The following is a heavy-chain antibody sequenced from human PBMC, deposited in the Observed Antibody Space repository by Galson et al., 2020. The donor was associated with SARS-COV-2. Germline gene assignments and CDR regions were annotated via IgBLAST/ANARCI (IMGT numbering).Heavy chain of an antibody. Sequence: ASVKVSCKASGYTFTGYYIHWVRQAPGQGLEWMGWINPHTGGTNYAQKFQGWVTMIRDTSISTAYVELRSLKSDDTAVFYCARETEMATFNYFDYWGQGTLVTVSS. CDR2: INPHTGGT. V-gene: IGHV1-2*04. J-gene: IGHJ4*02. CDR3: ARETEMATFNYFDY. CDR1: GYTFTGYY. D-gene: IGHD5-12*01.